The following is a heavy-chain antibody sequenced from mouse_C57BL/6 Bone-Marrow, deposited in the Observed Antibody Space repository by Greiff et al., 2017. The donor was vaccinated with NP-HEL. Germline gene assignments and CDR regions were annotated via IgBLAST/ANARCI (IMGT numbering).Heavy chain of an antibody. CDR3: ARDAYDDWPFAY. J-gene: IGHJ3*01. Sequence: EVQGVESGGGLVQSGRSLRLSCATSGFTFSDFYMEWVRQAPGKGLEWIAASRNKANDYTTEYSASVKGRFIVSRDTSQSILYLQMNALRAEDTAIYYCARDAYDDWPFAYWGQGTLVTVSA. V-gene: IGHV7-1*01. D-gene: IGHD2-4*01. CDR2: SRNKANDYTT. CDR1: GFTFSDFY.